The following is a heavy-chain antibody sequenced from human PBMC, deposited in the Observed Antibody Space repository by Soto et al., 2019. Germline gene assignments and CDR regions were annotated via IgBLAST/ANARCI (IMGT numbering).Heavy chain of an antibody. D-gene: IGHD3-3*01. V-gene: IGHV1-3*01. CDR2: INAGNRNT. Sequence: ASVKVSCKASGYTFTSYCISWVRQAPVQRLEWMGWINAGNRNTKYSPKFQGRVTITSDTSASRVYMELSSLSSEDTAVYYCASLNYDFWSGYPHDAFDVWGQGTVVTVSS. CDR1: GYTFTSYC. J-gene: IGHJ3*01. CDR3: ASLNYDFWSGYPHDAFDV.